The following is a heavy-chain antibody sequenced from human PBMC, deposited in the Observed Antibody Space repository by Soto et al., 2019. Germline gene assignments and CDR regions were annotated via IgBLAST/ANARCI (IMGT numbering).Heavy chain of an antibody. V-gene: IGHV4-39*01. D-gene: IGHD2-15*01. CDR1: VGSISTTAYY. Sequence: QLQLQESGPGPVKPSETLFLTCAVSVGSISTTAYYWGWIRQPPGKGLEWLGSISYSGTTYHNPSLKSRVTIPIDTTKNQYSLNPRSVTAADTAVYYCARPPFQGGSCSVTGCASSWFDPWGKGTMVTVSS. J-gene: IGHJ5*02. CDR3: ARPPFQGGSCSVTGCASSWFDP. CDR2: ISYSGTT.